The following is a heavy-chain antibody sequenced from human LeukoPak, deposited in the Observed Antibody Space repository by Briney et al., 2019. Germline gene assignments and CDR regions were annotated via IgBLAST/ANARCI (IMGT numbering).Heavy chain of an antibody. J-gene: IGHJ4*02. D-gene: IGHD3-3*01. V-gene: IGHV4-4*07. CDR3: ARGTILGVVIEVDY. CDR2: IYTSGST. Sequence: SETLSLTCTVSAGSITNYYWSWIRQPAGKGLEWIGRIYTSGSTNYNPSLKSRVTISVDTSKNQFSLKLSSVTAADTAVYYCARGTILGVVIEVDYWGQGTLVTVSS. CDR1: AGSITNYY.